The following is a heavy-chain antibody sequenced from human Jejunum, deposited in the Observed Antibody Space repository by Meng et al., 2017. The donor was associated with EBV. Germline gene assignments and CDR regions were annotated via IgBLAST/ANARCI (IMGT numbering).Heavy chain of an antibody. V-gene: IGHV3-23*03. CDR3: AKLTNY. J-gene: IGHJ4*02. CDR1: GFTFSGYA. CDR2: INYDGTNP. D-gene: IGHD1-1*01. Sequence: EVQVLESGGGLVQPGGSLRLSCAASGFTFSGYAMSWVRQSPGKGLEWLSKINYDGTNPYYADSVKGRFTISRDNSKNTLYLQMNSLRAEDTAIYYCAKLTNYWGQGTLVTVSS.